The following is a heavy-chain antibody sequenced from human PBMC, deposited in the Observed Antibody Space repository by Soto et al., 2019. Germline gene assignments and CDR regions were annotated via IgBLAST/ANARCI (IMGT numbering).Heavy chain of an antibody. D-gene: IGHD2-2*02. CDR2: IWYDGSNK. V-gene: IGHV3-33*01. CDR3: ARELLYCSSTSCYNDFYYYGMDV. Sequence: GGSLRLSCAASGFTFSSYGMHWVRQAPGKGLEWVAVIWYDGSNKYYADSVKGRFTISRDNSKNTLYLQMNSLRAEDTAVYYCARELLYCSSTSCYNDFYYYGMDVWGQGTTVTVS. J-gene: IGHJ6*02. CDR1: GFTFSSYG.